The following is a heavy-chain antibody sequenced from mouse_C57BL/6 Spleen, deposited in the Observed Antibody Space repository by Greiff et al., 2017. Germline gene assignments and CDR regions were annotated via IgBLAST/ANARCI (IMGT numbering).Heavy chain of an antibody. CDR3: ARWGGTAVVEYFDV. Sequence: QVQLQQPGAELVRPGSSVKLSCKASGYTFTSYWMHWVKQRPIQGLEWIGNIDPSDSETHYNQKFKDKATLTVDKSSSTAYMQLSSLTSEDSAVYYGARWGGTAVVEYFDVWGTGTTVTVSS. J-gene: IGHJ1*03. V-gene: IGHV1-52*01. D-gene: IGHD1-1*01. CDR1: GYTFTSYW. CDR2: IDPSDSET.